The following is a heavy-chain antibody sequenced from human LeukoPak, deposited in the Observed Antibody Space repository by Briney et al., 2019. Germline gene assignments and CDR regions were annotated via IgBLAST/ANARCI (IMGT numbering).Heavy chain of an antibody. V-gene: IGHV3-30*18. J-gene: IGHJ4*02. CDR3: AKEAVVRKSSGWFWNY. Sequence: PGGSLRLSCAASGFTFSSYGMHWVRQAPGKGLEWVAVISYDGSNKYYADSVKGRFTISRDNSKNTLYLQTNSLRAEDTAVYYCAKEAVVRKSSGWFWNYWGQGTLVTVSS. CDR2: ISYDGSNK. D-gene: IGHD6-19*01. CDR1: GFTFSSYG.